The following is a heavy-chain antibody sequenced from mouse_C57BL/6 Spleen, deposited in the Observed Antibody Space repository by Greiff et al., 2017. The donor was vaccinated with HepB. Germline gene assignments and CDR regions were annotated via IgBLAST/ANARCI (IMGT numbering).Heavy chain of an antibody. CDR3: TTGSSGYKLRFDY. CDR1: GFNIKDDY. CDR2: IDPENGDT. Sequence: VQLQQSGAELVRPGASVKLSCTASGFNIKDDYMHWVKQRPEQGLEWIGWIDPENGDTEYASKFQGKATITADTSSNTAYLQLSSLTSEDTAVYDCTTGSSGYKLRFDYWGQGTTRTVSS. D-gene: IGHD3-2*02. V-gene: IGHV14-4*01. J-gene: IGHJ2*01.